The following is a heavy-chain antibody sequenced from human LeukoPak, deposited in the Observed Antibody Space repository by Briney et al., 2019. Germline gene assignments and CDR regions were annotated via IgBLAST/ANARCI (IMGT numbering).Heavy chain of an antibody. CDR2: IKPDGSEK. V-gene: IGHV3-7*03. CDR1: RFTVRECR. Sequence: VGPRRFTWVASRFTVRECRLTWVRQAPGKGLEWVASIKPDGSEKYYVDSVKGRFTISRDNAKNSLYLQMNSLRAEDTAVYYCARPIAAAGSWGQGTLVTVSS. J-gene: IGHJ4*02. CDR3: ARPIAAAGS. D-gene: IGHD6-13*01.